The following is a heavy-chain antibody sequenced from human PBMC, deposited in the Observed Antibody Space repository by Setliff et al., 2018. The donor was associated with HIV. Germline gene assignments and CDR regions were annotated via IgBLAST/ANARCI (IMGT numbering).Heavy chain of an antibody. CDR3: ARAPTGVTNAFDI. D-gene: IGHD2-8*02. V-gene: IGHV4-38-2*02. CDR2: IYHNGNT. Sequence: SETLSLTCIVSGASISSNTWGWIRQPPGKGLEWIGTIYHNGNTYYNPSLESRLTISVDTSRNQFSLRLSSVTAADTAVYYCARAPTGVTNAFDIWGQGTMVTVSS. J-gene: IGHJ3*02. CDR1: GASISSNT.